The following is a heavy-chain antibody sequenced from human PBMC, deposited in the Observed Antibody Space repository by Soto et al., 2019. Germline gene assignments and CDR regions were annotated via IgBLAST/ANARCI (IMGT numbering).Heavy chain of an antibody. Sequence: ASVKVSCKASGYTFTSYCISWVRQAPGQGLEWMGWISAYNGNTNYAQKLQGRVTMTTDTSTSTAYMELSSLRSDDTAVYYCAIGGYYGSGSSLYYYGMDVWGQGTTVTVSS. D-gene: IGHD3-10*01. J-gene: IGHJ6*02. CDR3: AIGGYYGSGSSLYYYGMDV. CDR2: ISAYNGNT. V-gene: IGHV1-18*01. CDR1: GYTFTSYC.